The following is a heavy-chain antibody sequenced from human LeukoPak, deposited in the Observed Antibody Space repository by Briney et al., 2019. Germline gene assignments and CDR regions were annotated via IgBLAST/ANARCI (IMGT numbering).Heavy chain of an antibody. J-gene: IGHJ3*02. CDR3: ARVGMEEDAFDI. CDR2: IYHSGST. D-gene: IGHD1-26*01. V-gene: IGHV4-38-2*02. Sequence: SETLSLTCTVSGYSISSGYYWGWIRQPPGKGLEWIGSIYHSGSTYYNPSLKSRVTISVDTSKNQFSLKLSSVTAADTAVYYCARVGMEEDAFDIWGQGTMVTVSS. CDR1: GYSISSGYY.